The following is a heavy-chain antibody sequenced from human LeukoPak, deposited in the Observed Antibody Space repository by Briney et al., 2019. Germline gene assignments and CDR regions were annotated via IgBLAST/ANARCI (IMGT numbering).Heavy chain of an antibody. J-gene: IGHJ4*02. D-gene: IGHD3-16*02. CDR2: IYHSGST. V-gene: IGHV4-4*02. CDR1: GDSISSSNW. Sequence: SETLSLTCAVSGDSISSSNWWSWVRQPPGKGLEWIGEIYHSGSTNYNPSLKSRVTISVDKSKNQFSLKLSSVTPADTAVYYCARVLSDYVWGSYRYFDYWGQGTLVTVSS. CDR3: ARVLSDYVWGSYRYFDY.